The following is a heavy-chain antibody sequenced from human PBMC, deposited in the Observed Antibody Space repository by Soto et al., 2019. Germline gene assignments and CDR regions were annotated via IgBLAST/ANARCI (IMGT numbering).Heavy chain of an antibody. CDR3: ARAGGNDYGDYQGGYYYMDV. J-gene: IGHJ6*03. V-gene: IGHV3-21*01. Sequence: VGPLRVRWTASGFTFRNYGVSCIRQAPGKGLEWVSSISSSSSYIYYADSVKGRFTISRENAKNSLYLQMNNLRAGDTAVYYCARAGGNDYGDYQGGYYYMDVWGKGTTVTVSS. D-gene: IGHD4-17*01. CDR1: GFTFRNYG. CDR2: ISSSSSYI.